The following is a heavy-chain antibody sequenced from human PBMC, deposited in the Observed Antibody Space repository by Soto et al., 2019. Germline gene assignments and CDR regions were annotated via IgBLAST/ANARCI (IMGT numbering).Heavy chain of an antibody. CDR2: IYYSGST. V-gene: IGHV4-31*03. CDR1: GGSISSGGYY. J-gene: IGHJ4*02. Sequence: QVQLQESGPGLVKPSQTLSLTCTVSGGSISSGGYYWSWIRQHPGKGLEWIGYIYYSGSTYYNPSLKSRITISLDTSTSQISLKLSSVTAADTAVYYCARGSAVTIIGWGQGTLVTVSS. CDR3: ARGSAVTIIG. D-gene: IGHD3-22*01.